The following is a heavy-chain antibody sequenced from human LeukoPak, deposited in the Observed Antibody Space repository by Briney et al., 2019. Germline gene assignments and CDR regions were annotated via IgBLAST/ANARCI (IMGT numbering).Heavy chain of an antibody. Sequence: ASVKVSCKASGYTFTSYGISWVRQAPGQGLEWMGWISAYNGNTNYAQKLQGRVTMTTDTSTSTAYMELRSLRSDDTAVYYCAKEGDDGSGSYSYYFDYWGQGTLVTVSS. CDR2: ISAYNGNT. CDR1: GYTFTSYG. CDR3: AKEGDDGSGSYSYYFDY. V-gene: IGHV1-18*01. D-gene: IGHD3-10*01. J-gene: IGHJ4*02.